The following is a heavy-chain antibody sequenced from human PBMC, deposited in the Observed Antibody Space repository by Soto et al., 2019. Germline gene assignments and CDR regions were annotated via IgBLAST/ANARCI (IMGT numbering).Heavy chain of an antibody. D-gene: IGHD3-3*01. CDR3: AGWSALTQYYFDS. CDR1: VASFSGSY. Sequence: SETLSLTCAVSVASFSGSYWSWIRQPPGKGLEWIGYAYYSGTTVYNPSLKSRVSISVDTSKKYVSLRLNSVTAADTAVYYCAGWSALTQYYFDSWGHGTLVTVSS. CDR2: AYYSGTT. J-gene: IGHJ4*01. V-gene: IGHV4-59*13.